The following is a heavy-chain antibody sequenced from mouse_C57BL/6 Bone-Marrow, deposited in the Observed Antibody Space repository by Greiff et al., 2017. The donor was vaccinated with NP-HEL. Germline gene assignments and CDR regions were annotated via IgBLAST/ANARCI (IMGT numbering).Heavy chain of an antibody. CDR1: GYTFTSYG. CDR3: AREGNWPYFDY. CDR2: IYPRSGNT. D-gene: IGHD4-1*01. Sequence: VQLQQSGAELARPGASVKLSCKASGYTFTSYGISWVKQRTGQGLEWIGEIYPRSGNTYYNEKFKGKATLTADKSSSTAYMALRSLTSEDSAVYFCAREGNWPYFDYWGQGTTLTVSS. V-gene: IGHV1-81*01. J-gene: IGHJ2*01.